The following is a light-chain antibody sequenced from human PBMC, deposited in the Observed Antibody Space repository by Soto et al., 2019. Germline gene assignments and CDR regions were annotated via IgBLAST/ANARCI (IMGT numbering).Light chain of an antibody. V-gene: IGLV1-47*01. Sequence: QSVLTQPPSASGTPGQRVTISCPGSSSNIGSNYVYWYQQLPGTAPKLLIYRVDQRPSGVPDRFSGSKSGTSASLAISGLRSEDEAEYYCAAWDDSLSGWVFGGGTKLTVL. J-gene: IGLJ3*02. CDR2: RVD. CDR1: SSNIGSNY. CDR3: AAWDDSLSGWV.